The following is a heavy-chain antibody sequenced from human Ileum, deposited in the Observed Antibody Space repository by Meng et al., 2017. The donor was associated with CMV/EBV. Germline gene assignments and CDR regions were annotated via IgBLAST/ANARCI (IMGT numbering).Heavy chain of an antibody. Sequence: QDSGPCLVEPSTPLSRVSTLSGGSFSSGVYYWSWLRPPPGKGLEWIGSIYSSGSTYYNPSLKSRVTISVDTSKNQFSLKLSSVTAADTAVYYCAREIPSSSWYYLDYWGQGTLVTVSS. D-gene: IGHD6-13*01. CDR3: AREIPSSSWYYLDY. CDR1: GGSFSSGVYY. J-gene: IGHJ4*02. CDR2: IYSSGST. V-gene: IGHV4-30-4*08.